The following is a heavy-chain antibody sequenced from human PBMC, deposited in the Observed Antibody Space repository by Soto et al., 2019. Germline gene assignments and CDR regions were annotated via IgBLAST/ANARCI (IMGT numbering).Heavy chain of an antibody. CDR1: GYTFTSYD. CDR3: ARGLRVVVVVAQRLYYYYYMDV. J-gene: IGHJ6*03. D-gene: IGHD2-15*01. Sequence: GASVKVSCKASGYTFTSYDINWVRQATGQGLEWMGWMNPNSGNTGYAQKFQGRVTMTRNTSISTAYMELSSLRSEDTAVYHCARGLRVVVVVAQRLYYYYYMDVWGKGTTVTV. CDR2: MNPNSGNT. V-gene: IGHV1-8*01.